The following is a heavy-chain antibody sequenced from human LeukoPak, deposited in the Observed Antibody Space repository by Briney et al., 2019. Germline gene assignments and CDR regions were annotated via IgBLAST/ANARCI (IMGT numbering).Heavy chain of an antibody. CDR2: TDAGGSST. V-gene: IGHV3-74*01. CDR1: ELNFENHW. Sequence: GGSLRLSCAASELNFENHWMHWVRQVPGKGLEWVSRTDAGGSSTSYADSVRGRFSISRDNGKSTLYLQMNSLRAEDTAVYYCARVLRITMIVVVPGQALGFDYWGQGTLVTVSS. J-gene: IGHJ4*02. CDR3: ARVLRITMIVVVPGQALGFDY. D-gene: IGHD3-22*01.